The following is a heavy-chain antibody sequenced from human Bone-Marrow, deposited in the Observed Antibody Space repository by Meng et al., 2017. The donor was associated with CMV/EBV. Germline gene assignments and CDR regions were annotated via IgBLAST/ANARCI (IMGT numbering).Heavy chain of an antibody. J-gene: IGHJ5*02. CDR1: GFTFSSYA. V-gene: IGHV3-30*04. CDR3: ARGYCSSSSCYSPWFDP. D-gene: IGHD2-2*01. CDR2: ISYDGSNK. Sequence: GGFLRLSCAASGFTFSSYAMHWVRQAPGKGLEWVAVISYDGSNKYYADSVKGRFTISRDNSKNTLYLQMNSLRAEDTAVYYCARGYCSSSSCYSPWFDPWGQGTLVTVSS.